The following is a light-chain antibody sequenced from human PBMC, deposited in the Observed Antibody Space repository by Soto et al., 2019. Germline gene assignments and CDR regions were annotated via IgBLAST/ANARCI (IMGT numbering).Light chain of an antibody. CDR2: DVN. CDR1: SSDVGSYNY. Sequence: QCALTQPRSVSGSPGQSITISCTGSSSDVGSYNYVSWYQQHPGQAPKFMIYDVNKRPSGVSHRFSGSKSGNTASLTISGLQADDEADYYCHSYAGSYNVVFGRGTKVTVL. J-gene: IGLJ1*01. V-gene: IGLV2-11*01. CDR3: HSYAGSYNVV.